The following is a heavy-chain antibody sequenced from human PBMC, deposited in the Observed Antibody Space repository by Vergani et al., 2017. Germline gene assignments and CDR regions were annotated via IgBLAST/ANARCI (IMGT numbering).Heavy chain of an antibody. CDR2: INPNSGGT. V-gene: IGHV1-2*02. D-gene: IGHD4-23*01. Sequence: QVQLVQSGAEVKKPGASVKVSCKASGYTFTGYYMHWVRQAPGQGLEWMGWINPNSGGTNYAQKFQGRVTMTRDTSISTAYMELSRLRSDDTAVYYCARFPGRHDYGGNSGFDIWGQGTMVTVSS. CDR1: GYTFTGYY. J-gene: IGHJ3*02. CDR3: ARFPGRHDYGGNSGFDI.